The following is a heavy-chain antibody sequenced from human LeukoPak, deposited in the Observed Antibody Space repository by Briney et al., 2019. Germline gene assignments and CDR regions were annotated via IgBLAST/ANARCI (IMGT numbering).Heavy chain of an antibody. CDR3: ATGGGDYFNGWSDP. CDR1: GYTLTELS. J-gene: IGHJ5*02. CDR2: FDPEDGET. D-gene: IGHD4-17*01. V-gene: IGHV1-24*01. Sequence: ASVKVSCKVSGYTLTELSMHWVRQAPGKGLEWMGGFDPEDGETIYAQKFQGRVTMTEDTSTDTAYMELSSLRSEDTAVYYCATGGGDYFNGWSDPGGKGPLVPVSS.